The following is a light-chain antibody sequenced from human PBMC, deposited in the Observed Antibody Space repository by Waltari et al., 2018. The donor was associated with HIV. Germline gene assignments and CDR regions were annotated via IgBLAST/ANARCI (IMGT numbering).Light chain of an antibody. J-gene: IGLJ2*01. Sequence: QSALTQPASVSGSPGQSITISCTDTTGDIGTYNLVSWFQQYPGKAPKILLFEATKRASGVSIRFSGSKSGNTASLTISGLQAEDEADYHCCSYSYTSRDMVFGGGTKVTVL. CDR3: CSYSYTSRDMV. CDR1: TGDIGTYNL. V-gene: IGLV2-23*01. CDR2: EAT.